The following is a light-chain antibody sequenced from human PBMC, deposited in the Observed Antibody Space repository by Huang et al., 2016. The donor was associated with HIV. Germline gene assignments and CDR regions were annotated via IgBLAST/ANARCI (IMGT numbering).Light chain of an antibody. CDR3: QQYGSSPGT. CDR2: GSS. V-gene: IGKV3-20*01. J-gene: IGKJ1*01. CDR1: HRVANNF. Sequence: EIVLTQSPGTRSLSPGERATLSCRASHRVANNFLAWYRQRPGQAPRLRIYGSSTRATGIAGRFSGSGSGTDFILTINRLEPEDFAVYYCQQYGSSPGTFGQGTKVEIK.